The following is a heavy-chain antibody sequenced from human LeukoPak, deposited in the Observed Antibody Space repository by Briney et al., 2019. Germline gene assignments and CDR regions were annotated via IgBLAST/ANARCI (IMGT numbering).Heavy chain of an antibody. CDR2: ISYDGSNK. D-gene: IGHD3-22*01. CDR3: AKASYYDSSGYSPGYY. Sequence: GGSLRLSCAASGFTFSSYGMHWVRQAPGKGLEWVAVISYDGSNKYYADSVKGRFTISRDNSKNTLYLQMNSLRAEDTAVYYCAKASYYDSSGYSPGYYWGQGTLVTASS. J-gene: IGHJ4*02. V-gene: IGHV3-30*18. CDR1: GFTFSSYG.